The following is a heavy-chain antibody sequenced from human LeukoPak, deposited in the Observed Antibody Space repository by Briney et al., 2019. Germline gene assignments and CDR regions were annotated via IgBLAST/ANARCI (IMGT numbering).Heavy chain of an antibody. CDR1: GFTFSSYW. Sequence: GGSLRLSCAASGFTFSSYWMSWVRQAPGKGLEWVANIKQDGSEKYYVDSVKGRFTISRDNAKNSLYLQVDSLRAEDTAVYYCVRDPDALDYWGQGTLVTVSS. CDR2: IKQDGSEK. J-gene: IGHJ4*02. CDR3: VRDPDALDY. V-gene: IGHV3-7*01.